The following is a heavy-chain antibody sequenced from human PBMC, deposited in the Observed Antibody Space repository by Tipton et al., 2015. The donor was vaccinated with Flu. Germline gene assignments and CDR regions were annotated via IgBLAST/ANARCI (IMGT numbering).Heavy chain of an antibody. CDR2: IYYSGST. CDR1: GGSISSYY. V-gene: IGHV4-59*01. CDR3: ARCSGSGTDVIYDY. Sequence: LRLSCTVSGGSISSYYWSWIRQPPGKGLEWIGYIYYSGSTNYNPSLKSRVTISVDTSKNQFSLKLSSVTAADTALYFCARCSGSGTDVIYDYWGQGTLVTVSS. D-gene: IGHD3-10*02. J-gene: IGHJ4*02.